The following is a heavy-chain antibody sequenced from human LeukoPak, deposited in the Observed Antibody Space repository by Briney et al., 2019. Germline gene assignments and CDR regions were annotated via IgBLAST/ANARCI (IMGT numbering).Heavy chain of an antibody. CDR2: ISSGASTI. CDR1: GFTFGSYE. D-gene: IGHD4/OR15-4a*01. V-gene: IGHV3-48*03. Sequence: GGSLRLSCAASGFTFGSYEMNWVRQAPGKGLEWVSYISSGASTIYYSDSVKGRFTISRDNAKSSLYLQMNTLRVEDTAVYYCARLTHLAEDYWGQGTLVTVSS. CDR3: ARLTHLAEDY. J-gene: IGHJ4*02.